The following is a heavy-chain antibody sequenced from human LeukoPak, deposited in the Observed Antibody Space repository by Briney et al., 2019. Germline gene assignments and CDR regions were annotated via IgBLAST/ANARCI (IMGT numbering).Heavy chain of an antibody. CDR3: ANGDNVRY. CDR2: ISYDGSNK. J-gene: IGHJ4*02. CDR1: GFTFSSYD. D-gene: IGHD5-24*01. V-gene: IGHV3-30*18. Sequence: GGSLRLSCAASGFTFSSYDMHWVRQAPGKGLGWVTVISYDGSNKYYADSVKGRFTISRDNSKNTLYLQMNSLRAEDTAVYYCANGDNVRYWGQGTLVTVSS.